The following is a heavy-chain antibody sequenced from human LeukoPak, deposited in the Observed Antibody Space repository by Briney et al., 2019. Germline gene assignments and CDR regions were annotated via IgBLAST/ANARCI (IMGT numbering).Heavy chain of an antibody. J-gene: IGHJ4*02. D-gene: IGHD3-22*01. CDR2: INHSGST. V-gene: IGHV4-34*01. CDR1: GGSFSGYY. CDR3: ARGYRGVYYYDSSGYYNDY. Sequence: PSETLSLTCAVYGGSFSGYYWSWIRQPPGKGLEWIGEINHSGSTNYNPSLKSRVTISVDTSKNQFSLKLSSVTAADTAVYYCARGYRGVYYYDSSGYYNDYWGQGTLVTVSS.